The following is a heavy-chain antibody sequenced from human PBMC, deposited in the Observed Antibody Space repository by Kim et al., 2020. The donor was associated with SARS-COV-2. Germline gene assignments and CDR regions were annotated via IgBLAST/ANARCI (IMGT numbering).Heavy chain of an antibody. CDR3: ARGLKWLVPLYYYYGMDV. CDR1: GYTFTSYD. V-gene: IGHV1-8*01. CDR2: MNPNSGNT. D-gene: IGHD6-19*01. Sequence: ASVKVSCKASGYTFTSYDINWVRQATGQGLEWMGWMNPNSGNTGYAQKFQGRVTMTRNTSISTAYMELSSLRSEDTAVYYCARGLKWLVPLYYYYGMDVWGQGTTVTVSS. J-gene: IGHJ6*02.